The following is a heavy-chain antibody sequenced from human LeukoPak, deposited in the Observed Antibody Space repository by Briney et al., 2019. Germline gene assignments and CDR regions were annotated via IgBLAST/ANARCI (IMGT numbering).Heavy chain of an antibody. J-gene: IGHJ4*02. CDR2: INHSGST. Sequence: PGGSLRPSCAASGFTFSSYSMNWVRQPPGKGLEWIGEINHSGSTNYNPSLKSRVTISVDTSKNQFSLKLSSVTAADTAVYYCARGKAEQLEGLTDWGQGTLVTVSS. CDR1: GFTFSSYS. D-gene: IGHD6-13*01. CDR3: ARGKAEQLEGLTD. V-gene: IGHV4-34*01.